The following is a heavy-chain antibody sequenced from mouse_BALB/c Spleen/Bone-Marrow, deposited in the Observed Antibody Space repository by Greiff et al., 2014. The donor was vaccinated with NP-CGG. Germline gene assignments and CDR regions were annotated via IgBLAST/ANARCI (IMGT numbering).Heavy chain of an antibody. CDR3: TRSGKRYGAMDY. Sequence: DVKLVESGGGLVKPGGSLKPSCAASGFTFSDYYMYWVRQTPEKRLEWVATISDGGTYTFYPDSVKGRFTISRDNAKNNLYLQMSSLQSEDTAMYYCTRSGKRYGAMDYWGQGTSVTVSS. CDR1: GFTFSDYY. CDR2: ISDGGTYT. D-gene: IGHD2-10*02. V-gene: IGHV5-4*02. J-gene: IGHJ4*01.